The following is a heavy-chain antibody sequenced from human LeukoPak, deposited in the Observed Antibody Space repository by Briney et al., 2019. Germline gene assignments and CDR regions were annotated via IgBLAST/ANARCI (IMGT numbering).Heavy chain of an antibody. CDR3: ARAGYSYGTGYYFDY. CDR1: GGSIGSYY. V-gene: IGHV4-59*01. Sequence: PAETLSLTCPVSGGSIGSYYWSWIRLPPGKGLEWIGYIYYTGATYYNPSLKSRVTISLDTSKNQFSLKLSSVTAADAAVYYCARAGYSYGTGYYFDYWGQGALVTVSS. D-gene: IGHD5-18*01. CDR2: IYYTGAT. J-gene: IGHJ4*02.